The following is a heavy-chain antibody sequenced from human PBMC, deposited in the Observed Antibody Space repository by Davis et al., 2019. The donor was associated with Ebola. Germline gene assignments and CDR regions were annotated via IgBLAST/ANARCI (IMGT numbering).Heavy chain of an antibody. V-gene: IGHV4-59*01. CDR2: LYYSGST. D-gene: IGHD3-3*01. CDR1: GGSISSYY. Sequence: SETLSLTCTVSGGSISSYYWSWIRQPPGKGLEWIGYLYYSGSTNYNPSLKSRVTISVDTSKNQFSLKLSSVTAADTAVYYCARVGYDFWSGYNNWFDPWGQGTLVTVSS. CDR3: ARVGYDFWSGYNNWFDP. J-gene: IGHJ5*02.